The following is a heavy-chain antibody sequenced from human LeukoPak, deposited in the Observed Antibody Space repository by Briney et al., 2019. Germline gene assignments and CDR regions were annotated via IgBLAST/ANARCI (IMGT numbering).Heavy chain of an antibody. CDR2: ITPIFGTA. CDR1: GGTFSSYA. J-gene: IGHJ4*02. D-gene: IGHD3-10*01. V-gene: IGHV1-69*06. CDR3: AILGGITMVRGVIIDIDY. Sequence: EASVKVSCQASGGTFSSYAISWVRQAPGQGLEWMGRITPIFGTANYAQKFQGRVTITADKSTSTAYMELSSLRSEDTAVYYCAILGGITMVRGVIIDIDYWGQGTLVTVSS.